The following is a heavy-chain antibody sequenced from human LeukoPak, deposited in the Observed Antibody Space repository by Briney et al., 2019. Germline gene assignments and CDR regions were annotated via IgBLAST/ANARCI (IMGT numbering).Heavy chain of an antibody. CDR2: ISWNSGSI. J-gene: IGHJ4*02. CDR1: GFIFDDYA. D-gene: IGHD3-10*01. Sequence: GGSLRLSCAASGFIFDDYAMHWVRQAPGKGLEWVSGISWNSGSIGYADSVRGRFTISRDNAKNSLYLQMNSLRAEDTAVYYCARVVPNMVRGVIIWPRADYWGQGTLVTVSS. CDR3: ARVVPNMVRGVIIWPRADY. V-gene: IGHV3-9*01.